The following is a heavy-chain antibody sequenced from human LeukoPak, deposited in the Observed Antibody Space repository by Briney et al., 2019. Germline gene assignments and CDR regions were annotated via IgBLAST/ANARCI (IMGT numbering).Heavy chain of an antibody. Sequence: GGSLRLSCTASGFTFGDYAMSWFRQAPGKGLEWVSSISSSSSYIYYADSVKGRFTISRDNAKNSLYLQMNSLRAEDTAVYYCARQDYYDSSGRNWFDPWGQGTLVTVSS. V-gene: IGHV3-21*01. J-gene: IGHJ5*02. CDR3: ARQDYYDSSGRNWFDP. CDR2: ISSSSSYI. D-gene: IGHD3-22*01. CDR1: GFTFGDYA.